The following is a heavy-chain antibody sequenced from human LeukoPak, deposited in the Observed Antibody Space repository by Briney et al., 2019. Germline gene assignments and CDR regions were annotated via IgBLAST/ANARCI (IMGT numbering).Heavy chain of an antibody. CDR2: IYPGDSDT. D-gene: IGHD3-3*01. J-gene: IGHJ4*02. CDR1: GYRFSNYW. V-gene: IGHV5-51*01. CDR3: AKLSGYTIDY. Sequence: GESLKISCKGSGYRFSNYWIGWVRQMPGKGLELMGIIYPGDSDTRYSPSFQGQVTISADKSISTAYLQWSSLKASDTAMYYCAKLSGYTIDYWGQGTLVTVSS.